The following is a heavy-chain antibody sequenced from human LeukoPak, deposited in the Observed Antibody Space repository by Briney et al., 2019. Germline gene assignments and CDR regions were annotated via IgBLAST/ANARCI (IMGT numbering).Heavy chain of an antibody. CDR2: TRNKANSYTT. Sequence: GGSLRLSCAASGFTFSDHYMDWVRQAPGKGLEWVGRTRNKANSYTTEYAASVKGRFTISRDDSKNSLYLQMNSLKTEDTAVYYCARDFAMPYLNAFDIWGQGTMVTVSS. J-gene: IGHJ3*02. D-gene: IGHD2-2*01. CDR3: ARDFAMPYLNAFDI. CDR1: GFTFSDHY. V-gene: IGHV3-72*01.